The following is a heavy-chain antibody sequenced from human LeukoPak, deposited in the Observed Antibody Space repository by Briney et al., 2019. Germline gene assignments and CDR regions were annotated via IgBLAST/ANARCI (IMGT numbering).Heavy chain of an antibody. D-gene: IGHD5-12*01. CDR3: ARDRGYSDYDAFDV. V-gene: IGHV3-21*01. CDR1: GFTFSSYS. J-gene: IGHJ3*01. Sequence: GGSLRLSCAASGFTFSSYSMNWVRQAPGKGLEWVSYISSSSTYIYYADSVKGRFTISRDNAKNSLFLQMNSLRAEDTAVYYCARDRGYSDYDAFDVWGQGTVVTVSS. CDR2: ISSSSTYI.